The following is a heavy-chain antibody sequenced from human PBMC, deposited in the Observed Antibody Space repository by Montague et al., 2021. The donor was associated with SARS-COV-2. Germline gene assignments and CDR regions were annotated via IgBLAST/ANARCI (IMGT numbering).Heavy chain of an antibody. D-gene: IGHD3-3*01. Sequence: TLSLTCSVSGLSISSGYYWGWIRQTPGKGLEWIGSRYQNGATYYSPSXKRPVTILLDTSKNQFSLSLTSVTAADTAVYYCARSGVGIFDFSYFDSWGQGSLVIVSS. J-gene: IGHJ4*02. V-gene: IGHV4-38-2*02. CDR3: ARSGVGIFDFSYFDS. CDR2: RYQNGAT. CDR1: GLSISSGYY.